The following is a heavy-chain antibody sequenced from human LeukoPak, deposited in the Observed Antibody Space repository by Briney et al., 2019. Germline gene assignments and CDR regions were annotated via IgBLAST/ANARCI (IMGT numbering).Heavy chain of an antibody. CDR2: IYTSGST. CDR1: GGSISSGSYY. D-gene: IGHD3-10*01. J-gene: IGHJ4*02. Sequence: SETLSLTCTVSGGSISSGSYYWSWIRQPAGKGLEWIGRIYTSGSTNYNPSLKSRVTISVDTSKNQFSLKLSSVTAADTAVYYCAREMRLLWFGELGYYFDYWGQGTLVTVSS. V-gene: IGHV4-61*02. CDR3: AREMRLLWFGELGYYFDY.